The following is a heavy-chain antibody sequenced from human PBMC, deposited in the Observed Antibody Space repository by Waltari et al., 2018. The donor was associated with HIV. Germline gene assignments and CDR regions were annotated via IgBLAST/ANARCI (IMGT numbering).Heavy chain of an antibody. CDR1: GGSISSGCYY. D-gene: IGHD1-26*01. CDR2: IYYSGST. CDR3: ARELWGALGGYFDY. Sequence: QVQLQESGPGLVKPSQTLSLTCPVSGGSISSGCYYWTWIRQHPGQGLEWIGYIYYSGSTYYNPSLKSRVTISVDTSKNQFSLKLSSVTAADTAVYYCARELWGALGGYFDYWGQGTLVTVSS. V-gene: IGHV4-31*03. J-gene: IGHJ4*02.